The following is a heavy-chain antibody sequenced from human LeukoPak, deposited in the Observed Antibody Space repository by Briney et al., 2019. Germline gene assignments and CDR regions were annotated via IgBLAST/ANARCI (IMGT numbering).Heavy chain of an antibody. CDR2: ISEYNGNT. D-gene: IGHD4-17*01. V-gene: IGHV1-18*01. Sequence: GASVKVSRKATGYTLTSYGISGVRQAPGKGLEWMGWISEYNGNTNYAQKLKGRATMNTDTSTSTAYMDPRSLGSGETPVYYCARESYCGDSPGYWGQGTLVTVSS. J-gene: IGHJ4*02. CDR1: GYTLTSYG. CDR3: ARESYCGDSPGY.